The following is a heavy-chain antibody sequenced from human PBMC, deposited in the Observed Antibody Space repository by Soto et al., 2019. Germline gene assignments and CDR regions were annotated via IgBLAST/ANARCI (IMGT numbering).Heavy chain of an antibody. J-gene: IGHJ4*02. D-gene: IGHD6-13*01. CDR1: GYTFTSYG. CDR2: TSAYNGNT. Sequence: QVQLVQSGAEVKKPGASVKVSCKASGYTFTSYGISWVRQAPGQGLEWMGWTSAYNGNTKDVQQFQGRGTMTTDTSTSTAYMELRSLRSDDTAVYYCARDAAAGLNDYWGQGTLVPVSS. CDR3: ARDAAAGLNDY. V-gene: IGHV1-18*01.